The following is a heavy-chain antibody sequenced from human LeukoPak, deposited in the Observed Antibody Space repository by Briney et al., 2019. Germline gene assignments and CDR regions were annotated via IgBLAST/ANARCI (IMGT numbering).Heavy chain of an antibody. V-gene: IGHV3-64*01. CDR1: GFTFSSYA. CDR3: ARSDRDGYNFYYLGMDV. J-gene: IGHJ6*02. D-gene: IGHD5-24*01. Sequence: SLPVSCAASGFTFSSYAMHWVRQAPGKGLEYVSAISSNGGSTYYANSVKGRFTISRDNSKNTLYLQMGSPRAEDMAVYYCARSDRDGYNFYYLGMDVWGQETTHRL. CDR2: ISSNGGST.